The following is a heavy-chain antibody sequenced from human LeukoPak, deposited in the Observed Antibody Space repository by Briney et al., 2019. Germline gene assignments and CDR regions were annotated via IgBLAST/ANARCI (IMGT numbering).Heavy chain of an antibody. CDR3: ARHWRQRGYSGYGTSYYYYYMDV. CDR1: GASFSGYY. J-gene: IGHJ6*03. CDR2: INHSGST. V-gene: IGHV4-34*01. Sequence: SETLSLTCAVYGASFSGYYWSWIRQPPGKGLEWIGEINHSGSTNYNPSLKSRVTISVDTSKNQFSLKLSSVTAADTAVYYCARHWRQRGYSGYGTSYYYYYMDVWGKGTTVTISS. D-gene: IGHD5-12*01.